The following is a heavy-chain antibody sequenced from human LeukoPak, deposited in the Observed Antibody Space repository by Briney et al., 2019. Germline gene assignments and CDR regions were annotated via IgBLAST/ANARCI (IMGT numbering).Heavy chain of an antibody. CDR1: GGSFSGYY. V-gene: IGHV4-34*01. Sequence: SETLSLTCAVYGGSFSGYYWSWIRQPPEKGLEWIGEINHSGSTNYNPSLKSRVTISVDTSKNQFSLKLSSVTAADTAVYYCASYGDRLLYFDYWGQGTLVTVSS. J-gene: IGHJ4*02. CDR2: INHSGST. D-gene: IGHD4-17*01. CDR3: ASYGDRLLYFDY.